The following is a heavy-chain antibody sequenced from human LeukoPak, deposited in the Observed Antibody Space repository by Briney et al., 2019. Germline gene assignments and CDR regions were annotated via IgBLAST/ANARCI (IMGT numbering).Heavy chain of an antibody. CDR1: GFTFSSYS. CDR3: ARDRDSSGYSNDAFDI. D-gene: IGHD3-22*01. Sequence: GGSLRLSCAASGFTFSSYSMNWVRQAPGKGLEWVSAISGSGGSTYYADSVKGRFTISRDNSKNTLYLQMNSLRAEDTAVYYCARDRDSSGYSNDAFDIWGQGTMVTVSS. CDR2: ISGSGGST. J-gene: IGHJ3*02. V-gene: IGHV3-23*01.